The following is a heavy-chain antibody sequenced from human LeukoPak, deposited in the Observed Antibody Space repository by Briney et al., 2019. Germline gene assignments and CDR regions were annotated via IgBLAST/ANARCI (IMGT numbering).Heavy chain of an antibody. V-gene: IGHV3-23*01. CDR1: GFTFSSYA. CDR3: TKGSRGWEYGYHDY. J-gene: IGHJ4*02. Sequence: QTGGSLRLSYAASGFTFSSYAISWVRQAPGKGLEWVSAISGSGVNTYYADSVKGRFTISRDNSKNTLYLQMNSLRAEDTAIYYCTKGSRGWEYGYHDYWGQGTLVTVSS. CDR2: ISGSGVNT. D-gene: IGHD5-18*01.